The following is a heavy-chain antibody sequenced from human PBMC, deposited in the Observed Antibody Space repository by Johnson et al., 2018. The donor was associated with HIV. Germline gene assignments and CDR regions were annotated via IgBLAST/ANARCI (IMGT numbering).Heavy chain of an antibody. V-gene: IGHV3-30*04. J-gene: IGHJ3*02. CDR2: ISYDGSNQ. Sequence: QVQLVESGGGVVQPGRSLRLSCAASGFSFSTYTMHLVRPAPGKGLEWVAVISYDGSNQYYADSVKGRFTISRDNSKNTLYLQMNSLRVEDTAVYYCAKGWGAFDIWGQGTMVTVSS. CDR3: AKGWGAFDI. CDR1: GFSFSTYT. D-gene: IGHD3-16*01.